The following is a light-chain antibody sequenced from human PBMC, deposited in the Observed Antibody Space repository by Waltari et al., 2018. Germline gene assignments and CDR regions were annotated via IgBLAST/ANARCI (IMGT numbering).Light chain of an antibody. CDR3: QQSYSTPRLT. Sequence: DIQMTQSPSSLSASVGDRVTITCLASQSISSYLNLYQQKPGKAPKLLIYAASSLQSGVPSRFSGSGSGTDFTLTISSLQPEDFATYYCQQSYSTPRLTFGGGTKVEIK. CDR1: QSISSY. CDR2: AAS. J-gene: IGKJ4*01. V-gene: IGKV1-39*01.